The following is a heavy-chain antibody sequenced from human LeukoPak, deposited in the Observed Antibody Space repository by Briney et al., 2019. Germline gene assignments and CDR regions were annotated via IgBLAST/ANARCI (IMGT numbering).Heavy chain of an antibody. Sequence: SVKVSCKASGGTFSSYPISWLRQAPGQGLEWMGGIIPIFGTANYAQKFQGRVTITTDESTSTAYMELSSLRSEDTAVYYCARGSDGAARFSDWFDPWGQGTLVTVSS. D-gene: IGHD6-6*01. J-gene: IGHJ5*02. CDR3: ARGSDGAARFSDWFDP. V-gene: IGHV1-69*05. CDR2: IIPIFGTA. CDR1: GGTFSSYP.